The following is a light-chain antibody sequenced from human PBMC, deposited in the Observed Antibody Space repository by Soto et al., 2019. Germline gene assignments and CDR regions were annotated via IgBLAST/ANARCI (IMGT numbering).Light chain of an antibody. Sequence: EIVLTQSPGTLSLSPGERATLSCRASQSVSTNLAWYQQKPGQAPRLLIQGASTRATGVSPTFSGSGSGTELTITISSLQSEDFEVYYCQQYHKWPLTFGQGTKVDIK. CDR2: GAS. J-gene: IGKJ1*01. CDR1: QSVSTN. CDR3: QQYHKWPLT. V-gene: IGKV3-15*01.